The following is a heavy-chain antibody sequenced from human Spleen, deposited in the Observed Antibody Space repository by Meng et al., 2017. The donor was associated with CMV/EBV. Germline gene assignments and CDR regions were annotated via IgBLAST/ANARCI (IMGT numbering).Heavy chain of an antibody. D-gene: IGHD3/OR15-3a*01. V-gene: IGHV3-30*02. Sequence: GESLKISCAASGFTFSSYAMHWVRQAPGKGLEWVAFMRFGGRDEYYADSVKGRFTISRDNSKNTLYLQMTSLRPEDTAVYYCAIDAFGPASEGENYFYYGMDVWGQGTTVTVSS. J-gene: IGHJ6*02. CDR3: AIDAFGPASEGENYFYYGMDV. CDR1: GFTFSSYA. CDR2: MRFGGRDE.